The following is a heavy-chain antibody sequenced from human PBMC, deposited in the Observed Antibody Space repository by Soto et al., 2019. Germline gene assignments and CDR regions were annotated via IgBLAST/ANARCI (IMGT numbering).Heavy chain of an antibody. D-gene: IGHD6-19*01. CDR3: ARARYSSGSAFDI. CDR2: ISAYNGNT. V-gene: IGHV1-18*01. J-gene: IGHJ3*02. Sequence: ASVKVSCKASGGTFSSYTISWVRQAPGQGLEWMGRISAYNGNTNYAQKLQGRVTMTTDTSTSTAYMELRSLRSDDTAVYYCARARYSSGSAFDIWGQGTMVTVSS. CDR1: GGTFSSYT.